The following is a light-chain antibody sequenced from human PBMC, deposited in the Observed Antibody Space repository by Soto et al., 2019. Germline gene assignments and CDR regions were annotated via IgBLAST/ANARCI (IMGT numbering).Light chain of an antibody. CDR3: QQYSIYHYT. V-gene: IGKV1-5*01. J-gene: IGKJ2*01. CDR2: DAS. CDR1: QTISNW. Sequence: DIQMTQSPSTLSASVGDRVTITCRASQTISNWLAWYQQEPGKAPKLLIYDASSLRSGVPSRFSGSGFATDFTLPISSLQPDDFATYYCQQYSIYHYTFGQGTKLEIK.